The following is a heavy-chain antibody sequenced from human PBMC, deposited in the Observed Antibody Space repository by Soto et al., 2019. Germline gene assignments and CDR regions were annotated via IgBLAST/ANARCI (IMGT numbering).Heavy chain of an antibody. CDR3: ARDRRYGPTFVSYGMDV. CDR2: ISYDGSNK. J-gene: IGHJ6*02. V-gene: IGHV3-30-3*01. Sequence: GGSLRLSCAASGFTFSSYAMHWVRQAPGKGLEWVAVISYDGSNKYYADSVKGRFTISRDNSKNTLYRQMNSLRAEDTAVYYCARDRRYGPTFVSYGMDVWGQGTTVTVSS. D-gene: IGHD4-17*01. CDR1: GFTFSSYA.